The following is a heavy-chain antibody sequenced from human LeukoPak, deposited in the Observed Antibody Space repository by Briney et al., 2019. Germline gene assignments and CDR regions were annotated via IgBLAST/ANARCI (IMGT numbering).Heavy chain of an antibody. Sequence: SETLSLTCTVSGGSISNYYWNWIRQPAGKGLEWIGRIYSSGSTNYNPSLKSRLTMSMDTSKNQFSLKLSSVTAADTAVYYCARDSWYYDSSGYYYLDYWGQGTLVTVSS. CDR3: ARDSWYYDSSGYYYLDY. CDR1: GGSISNYY. J-gene: IGHJ4*02. D-gene: IGHD3-22*01. CDR2: IYSSGST. V-gene: IGHV4-4*07.